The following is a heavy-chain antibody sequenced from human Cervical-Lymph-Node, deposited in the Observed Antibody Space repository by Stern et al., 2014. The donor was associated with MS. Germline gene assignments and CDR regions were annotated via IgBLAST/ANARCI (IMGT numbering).Heavy chain of an antibody. D-gene: IGHD3-9*01. CDR3: ARDPGILTPSYFDY. J-gene: IGHJ4*02. V-gene: IGHV3-21*01. CDR2: ISSSSTYI. CDR1: GFNFITYS. Sequence: EVQLVESGGGLVKPGESLRLSCAASGFNFITYSMNWVRQAPRKGLEWVSSISSSSTYINYADSVQGRFTISRDNAKNSLFLQMNSLRVEDTAVYYCARDPGILTPSYFDYWGQGSLVTVSS.